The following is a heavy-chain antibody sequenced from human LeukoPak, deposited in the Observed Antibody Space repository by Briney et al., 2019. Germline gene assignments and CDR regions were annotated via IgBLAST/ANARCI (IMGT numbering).Heavy chain of an antibody. CDR2: ISSSSSYI. CDR3: ARVLSSSWAPPDY. D-gene: IGHD6-13*01. J-gene: IGHJ4*02. V-gene: IGHV3-21*01. CDR1: GFTFSSYW. Sequence: PGGSLRLSCAASGFTFSSYWMHWVRQAPGKGLEWVSSISSSSSYIYYADSVKGRFTISRDNAKNSLYLQMNSLRAEDTAVYYCARVLSSSWAPPDYWGQGTLVTVSS.